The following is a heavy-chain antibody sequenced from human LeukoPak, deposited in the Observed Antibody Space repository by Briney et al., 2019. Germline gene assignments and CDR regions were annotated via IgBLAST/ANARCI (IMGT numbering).Heavy chain of an antibody. D-gene: IGHD4-17*01. V-gene: IGHV4-61*01. J-gene: IGHJ4*02. CDR3: ARVYGDYGWVFDY. Sequence: PSETLSLTCTVSGGSVSSGSYYWSWIRQPPGKGLEWIGYIYYSGSTNYSPSLKSRVTISVDTSKNQFSLKLSSVTAADTAVYYCARVYGDYGWVFDYWGQGTLVTVSS. CDR1: GGSVSSGSYY. CDR2: IYYSGST.